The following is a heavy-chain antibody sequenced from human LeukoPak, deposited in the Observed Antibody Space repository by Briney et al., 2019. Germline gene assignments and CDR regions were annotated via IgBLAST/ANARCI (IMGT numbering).Heavy chain of an antibody. J-gene: IGHJ4*02. Sequence: GGSLRLSCAASGFTFSSYGVHWVRQAPGKGLEWVAFIRYEGSNKYYAGSVKGRFTISRDDSKNTLYLQMNSLRAEDTAVYYCAKRSSSGYYFDYWGQGTLVTVSS. CDR3: AKRSSSGYYFDY. D-gene: IGHD3-22*01. CDR1: GFTFSSYG. V-gene: IGHV3-30*02. CDR2: IRYEGSNK.